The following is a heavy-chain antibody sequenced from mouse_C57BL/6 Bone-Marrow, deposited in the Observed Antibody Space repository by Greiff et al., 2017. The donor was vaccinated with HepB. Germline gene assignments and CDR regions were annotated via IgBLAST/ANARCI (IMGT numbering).Heavy chain of an antibody. V-gene: IGHV1-64*01. J-gene: IGHJ2*01. CDR3: ARAVVATNYFDY. CDR2: IHPNSGST. CDR1: GYTFTSYW. Sequence: QVQLQQPGAELVKPGASVKLSCKASGYTFTSYWMHWVKQRPGQGLEWIGMIHPNSGSTNYNEKFKSKATLTVDKSSSTAYMQLSSLTSEDSAVYYCARAVVATNYFDYWGQGTTLTVSS. D-gene: IGHD1-1*01.